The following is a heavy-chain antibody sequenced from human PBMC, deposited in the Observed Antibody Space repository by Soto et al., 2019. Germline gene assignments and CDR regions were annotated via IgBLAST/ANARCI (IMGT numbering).Heavy chain of an antibody. D-gene: IGHD3-22*01. J-gene: IGHJ4*01. CDR3: ARENYYGSSGIDY. Sequence: SETLSLTCAVYGGSFSGYYWSWIRQPPGKGLEWIGEINHSGSTNYNPSLKSRVTISVDTSKNQFSLKLSSVTAADTAVYYCARENYYGSSGIDYWGHGTLVTVSS. CDR2: INHSGST. CDR1: GGSFSGYY. V-gene: IGHV4-34*01.